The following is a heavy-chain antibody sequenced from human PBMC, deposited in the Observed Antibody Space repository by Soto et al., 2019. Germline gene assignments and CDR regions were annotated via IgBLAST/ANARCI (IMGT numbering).Heavy chain of an antibody. CDR3: ATPRSRRYCSSTSCYALDY. CDR1: GFTFSSYA. CDR2: ISGSGGST. D-gene: IGHD2-2*01. V-gene: IGHV3-23*01. Sequence: GGSLRLSCAASGFTFSSYAMSWVRQAPGKGLEWVSAISGSGGSTYYADYVKGRFTISRDNSKNTLYLQMNSLRAEDTAVYYCATPRSRRYCSSTSCYALDYWGQGTLVTVSS. J-gene: IGHJ4*02.